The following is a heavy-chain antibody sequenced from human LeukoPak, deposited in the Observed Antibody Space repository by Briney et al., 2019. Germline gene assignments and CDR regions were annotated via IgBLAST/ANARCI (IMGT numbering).Heavy chain of an antibody. CDR3: ARATISTRSYYYYGMDV. Sequence: GASVKVSCKASGYTFTSYGIIWVRQAPGQGLEWMGWMSAYNGNTNYAQKLQGRVTMTTDTSTSTAYMELRSLRSDDTAVYYCARATISTRSYYYYGMDVWGQGTTVTVSS. D-gene: IGHD2-2*01. V-gene: IGHV1-18*01. CDR1: GYTFTSYG. CDR2: MSAYNGNT. J-gene: IGHJ6*02.